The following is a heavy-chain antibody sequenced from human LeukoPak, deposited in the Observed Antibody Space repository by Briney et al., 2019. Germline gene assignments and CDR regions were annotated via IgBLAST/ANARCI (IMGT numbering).Heavy chain of an antibody. CDR3: ARSEYCSGGSCSGAYYFDY. CDR1: GDSFSSNSAA. Sequence: SQTLSLTCAISGDSFSSNSAAWNWIRQSPSRGLEWLGRTYYRSKWYNDYAVSVKSRITINPDTSKNQFSLQLNSVTPEDTAVYYCARSEYCSGGSCSGAYYFDYWGQGTLVTVSS. V-gene: IGHV6-1*01. D-gene: IGHD2-15*01. J-gene: IGHJ4*02. CDR2: TYYRSKWYN.